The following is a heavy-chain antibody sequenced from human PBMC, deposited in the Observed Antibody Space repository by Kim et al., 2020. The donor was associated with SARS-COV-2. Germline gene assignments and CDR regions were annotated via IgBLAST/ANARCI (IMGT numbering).Heavy chain of an antibody. V-gene: IGHV3-30*04. CDR3: SREVPGYCSGGTCFSGFDY. D-gene: IGHD2-15*01. Sequence: LSLTCAASGFPFSRFAMHWVRQAPGKGLEWVAVASYDGSKNYYADSVRGRFTISKDISKNTLYLQMNSLRPDDTALYFCSREVPGYCSGGTCFSGFDYWGQGSLVTVSS. CDR2: ASYDGSKN. J-gene: IGHJ4*02. CDR1: GFPFSRFA.